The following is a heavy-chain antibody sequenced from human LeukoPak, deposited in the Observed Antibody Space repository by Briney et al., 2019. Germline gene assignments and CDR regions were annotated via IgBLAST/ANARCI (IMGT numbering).Heavy chain of an antibody. D-gene: IGHD1-26*01. V-gene: IGHV4-61*02. Sequence: SETLSLTCTVSGGSISSGSYYWSWIRQPAGKGLEWIGRIYTSGSTNYNPSLKSRVTISVDTSKNQFSLKLCSVTAADTAVYYCARPNLRGSIDYWGQGTLVTVSS. CDR1: GGSISSGSYY. CDR3: ARPNLRGSIDY. CDR2: IYTSGST. J-gene: IGHJ4*02.